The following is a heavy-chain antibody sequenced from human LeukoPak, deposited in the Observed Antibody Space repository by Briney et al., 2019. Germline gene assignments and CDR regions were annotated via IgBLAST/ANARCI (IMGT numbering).Heavy chain of an antibody. J-gene: IGHJ4*02. Sequence: GASVKVSCKAAGYTFSGFYMHWVRQAPGQGLEWMGWINPNSGGTKYAQKFQGRVTMTRDTSISTAYMEVSRLRSDDTAVYYCARAVDSSSWYPFDYWGQGTLVTVSS. V-gene: IGHV1-2*02. CDR2: INPNSGGT. CDR1: GYTFSGFY. D-gene: IGHD6-13*01. CDR3: ARAVDSSSWYPFDY.